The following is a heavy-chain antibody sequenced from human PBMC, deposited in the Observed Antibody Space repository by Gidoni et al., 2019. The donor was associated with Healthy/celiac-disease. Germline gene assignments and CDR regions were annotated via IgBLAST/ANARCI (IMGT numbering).Heavy chain of an antibody. CDR2: ISYSGST. CDR1: GGSISSRLYY. V-gene: IGHV4-39*01. D-gene: IGHD2-21*02. J-gene: IGHJ6*02. CDR3: ASLVVTAPGYYYYYYGMDV. Sequence: QLQLQESGPGLVTPSETLSLTCNVSGGSISSRLYYWGWIRQPPGTGRAWIGSISYSGSTYYNPSLKGRVTISVDTSKNQFSLKLSSVTAADTAVYYCASLVVTAPGYYYYYYGMDVWGQGTTVTVCS.